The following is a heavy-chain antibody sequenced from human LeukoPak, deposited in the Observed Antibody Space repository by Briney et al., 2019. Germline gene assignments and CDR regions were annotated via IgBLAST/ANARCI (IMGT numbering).Heavy chain of an antibody. Sequence: GGSLRLSCAASGFPFDDYGMTWVRQAPGKGLEWVSGINWNGGSTGYADSVKGRFTISRDNAKNSLYLQMNSLRAEDTAVYYCARKYYDFWSGYLDYWGQGTLVTVSS. V-gene: IGHV3-20*04. CDR1: GFPFDDYG. J-gene: IGHJ4*02. D-gene: IGHD3-3*01. CDR3: ARKYYDFWSGYLDY. CDR2: INWNGGST.